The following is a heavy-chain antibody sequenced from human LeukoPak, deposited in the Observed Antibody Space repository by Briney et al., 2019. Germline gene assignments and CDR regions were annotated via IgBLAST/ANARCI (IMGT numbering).Heavy chain of an antibody. CDR2: IRGSGGST. J-gene: IGHJ4*02. CDR3: AKRAGATGGVFDY. CDR1: GFTFSSYA. D-gene: IGHD1-26*01. V-gene: IGHV3-23*01. Sequence: GGSLRLSCAASGFTFSSYAMSWVRQAPGKGLEWVSAIRGSGGSTYYADSVKGRFTISRDNSRNTLYLQMNSLRAEDTAVYYCAKRAGATGGVFDYWGQGTLVTVSS.